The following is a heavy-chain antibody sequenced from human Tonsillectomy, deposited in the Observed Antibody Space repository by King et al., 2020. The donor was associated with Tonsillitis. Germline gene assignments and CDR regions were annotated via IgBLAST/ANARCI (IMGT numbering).Heavy chain of an antibody. J-gene: IGHJ3*01. V-gene: IGHV3-7*03. CDR3: ATTSGPGGTFDL. CDR1: GITFSSYW. CDR2: IKQDGSEK. D-gene: IGHD3-16*01. Sequence: VQLVESGGGLVQPGGSLRLSCAASGITFSSYWMSWVRHTPGKGLEWVANIKQDGSEKYYVDSVKGRFTISRDNAKNSLYLHMNSMRAEAIAVYYCATTSGPGGTFDLWGQGTMVTVSS.